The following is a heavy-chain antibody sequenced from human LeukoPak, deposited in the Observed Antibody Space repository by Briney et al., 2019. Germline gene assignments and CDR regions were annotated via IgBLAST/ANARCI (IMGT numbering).Heavy chain of an antibody. Sequence: ASETLSLTCTVSGGSISSSSYYWGWIRQPPGKGLEWIGSIYYSGSTYYNPSLKSRVTISVDTSKNQFSLKLSSVTAADTAVYYCARTGSLWFGENWGQGTLVTVSS. CDR1: GGSISSSSYY. CDR3: ARTGSLWFGEN. D-gene: IGHD3-10*01. V-gene: IGHV4-39*01. J-gene: IGHJ4*02. CDR2: IYYSGST.